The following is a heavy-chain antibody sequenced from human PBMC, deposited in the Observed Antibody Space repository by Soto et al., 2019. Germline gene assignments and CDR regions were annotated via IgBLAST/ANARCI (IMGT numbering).Heavy chain of an antibody. CDR1: GFSLSTSGVG. Sequence: QITLKESGPTLVRPTQTLTLTCTFSGFSLSTSGVGVGWIRQPPGKALEWLALIYWDDDKRYSPSLKSRLTITKDTSKNQVVLTMTNMDPVDTATYYCAHSRCGGDCLQSYSSHYYYGMDVWGQGPTVTVSS. J-gene: IGHJ6*02. D-gene: IGHD2-21*02. V-gene: IGHV2-5*02. CDR3: AHSRCGGDCLQSYSSHYYYGMDV. CDR2: IYWDDDK.